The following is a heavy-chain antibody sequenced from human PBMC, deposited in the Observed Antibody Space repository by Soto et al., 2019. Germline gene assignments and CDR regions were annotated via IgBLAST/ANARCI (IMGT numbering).Heavy chain of an antibody. J-gene: IGHJ4*02. Sequence: VQLVESGGGVVQPGRSLRLSCAASGFTFSDYAMHWVRQAPGKGLEWVAVVSHDGRNTHYADSVKGRFTSSRDSSKNTVSLEMTRLRAADTAVYYCAKGGRQWLVTSDFNYWGQGALVTVSS. CDR1: GFTFSDYA. D-gene: IGHD6-19*01. CDR3: AKGGRQWLVTSDFNY. CDR2: VSHDGRNT. V-gene: IGHV3-30*18.